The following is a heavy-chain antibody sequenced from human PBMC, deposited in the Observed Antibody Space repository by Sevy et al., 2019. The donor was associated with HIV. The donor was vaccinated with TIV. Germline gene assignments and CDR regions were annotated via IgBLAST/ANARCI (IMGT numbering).Heavy chain of an antibody. Sequence: SQTLSLTCAISGDSDSSNSAAWNWIGQSPSRGLEWLGRTYYRSKWYNDYAVSVKSRITINPDTSKNRFSLQLNSVTPEDTAAYYCAREGYDSFDYWGQGTLVTVSS. J-gene: IGHJ4*02. D-gene: IGHD5-12*01. V-gene: IGHV6-1*01. CDR3: AREGYDSFDY. CDR1: GDSDSSNSAA. CDR2: TYYRSKWYN.